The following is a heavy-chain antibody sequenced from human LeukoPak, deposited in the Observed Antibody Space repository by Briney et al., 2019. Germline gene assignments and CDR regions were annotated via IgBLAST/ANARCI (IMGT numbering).Heavy chain of an antibody. Sequence: PSETLSLTCTVSGGSIRSYYWSWIRQPPGKGLEWIGYIYYSGSTNYNPSLKSRVTISVDTSKNQFSLKLSSVTAADTAVYYCARDLRRDGYNYYYYYYMDVWGKGTTVTVSS. CDR1: GGSIRSYY. D-gene: IGHD5-24*01. CDR2: IYYSGST. V-gene: IGHV4-59*01. CDR3: ARDLRRDGYNYYYYYYMDV. J-gene: IGHJ6*03.